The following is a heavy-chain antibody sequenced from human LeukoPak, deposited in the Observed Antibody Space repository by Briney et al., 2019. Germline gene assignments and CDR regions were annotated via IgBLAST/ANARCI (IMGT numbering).Heavy chain of an antibody. J-gene: IGHJ4*02. Sequence: ASVKVSCKASGYTFTSYGISWVRQAPGQGLEWMGWISAYNGNTNYAQKLQGRVTMTTDTSTSTAYMELRSLRSDGTAVYYCARDLLGGSYFGVPPDWWGQGTLVTVSS. CDR1: GYTFTSYG. V-gene: IGHV1-18*01. CDR2: ISAYNGNT. D-gene: IGHD1-26*01. CDR3: ARDLLGGSYFGVPPDW.